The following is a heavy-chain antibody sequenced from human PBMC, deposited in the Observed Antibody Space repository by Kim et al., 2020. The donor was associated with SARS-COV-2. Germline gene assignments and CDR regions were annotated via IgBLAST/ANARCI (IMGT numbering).Heavy chain of an antibody. CDR3: ARDGAAYYFDY. D-gene: IGHD6-25*01. J-gene: IGHJ4*02. Sequence: GGSLRLSCAASGFTFSSYGMHWVRQAPGKGLEWVAVIWYDGSNKYYADSVKGRFTISRDNSKNTLYLQMNSLRAEDTAVYYCARDGAAYYFDYWGQGTLVTVSS. CDR2: IWYDGSNK. CDR1: GFTFSSYG. V-gene: IGHV3-33*01.